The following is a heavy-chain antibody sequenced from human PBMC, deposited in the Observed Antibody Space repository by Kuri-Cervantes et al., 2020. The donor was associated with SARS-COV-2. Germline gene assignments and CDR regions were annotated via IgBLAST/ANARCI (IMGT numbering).Heavy chain of an antibody. CDR2: VNHRGST. V-gene: IGHV4-34*01. J-gene: IGHJ6*03. Sequence: ESLKISCAFYGESFSGYYWNWIRQSPGKGLDWIGEVNHRGSTNYNPSLKSRVTISVDTSKNQFSLKLRSVTAADTAVYYCARLSFGASGYYYYMDVWGKGTTVTVSS. CDR1: GESFSGYY. CDR3: ARLSFGASGYYYYMDV. D-gene: IGHD3-3*01.